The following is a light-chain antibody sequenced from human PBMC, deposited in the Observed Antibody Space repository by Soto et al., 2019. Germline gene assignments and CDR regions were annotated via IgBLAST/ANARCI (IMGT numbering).Light chain of an antibody. J-gene: IGKJ2*01. CDR2: GAS. CDR3: QQYNNWPLYT. Sequence: EIVMTQSPATLSVSPGERATLTCRASQSVSSSLAWYPQKPGQAPRLLIYGASTRATGIPARFSGSRSGTEFTLTISSLQSEDFAVYYCQQYNNWPLYTFGQGTKLEIK. CDR1: QSVSSS. V-gene: IGKV3-15*01.